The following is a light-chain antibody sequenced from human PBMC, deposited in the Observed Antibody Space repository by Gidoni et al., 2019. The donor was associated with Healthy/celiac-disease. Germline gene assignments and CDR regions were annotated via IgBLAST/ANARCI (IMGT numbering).Light chain of an antibody. V-gene: IGKV3-11*01. Sequence: EIVLTQSPATLSLSPGERATLSCRASKSVSSYLAWYQQKPGQAPRLHIYDASNRATGIPARFSGSGSGTDFTLTISSLEPEDFAVYYCQQRSNWPGTFGGGTKVEIK. J-gene: IGKJ4*01. CDR3: QQRSNWPGT. CDR1: KSVSSY. CDR2: DAS.